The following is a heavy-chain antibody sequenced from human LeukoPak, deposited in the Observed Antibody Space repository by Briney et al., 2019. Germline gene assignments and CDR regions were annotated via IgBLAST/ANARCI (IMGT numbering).Heavy chain of an antibody. CDR2: INHIGST. D-gene: IGHD3-10*01. V-gene: IGHV4-34*01. CDR3: ARRPITMVRGARKPYYYYGMDV. Sequence: SETLSLTCAVYSESFSGYYWSWISQPPGKGLEWIGEINHIGSTNYNPSLKSRVTISVDTSKNQFSLKLSSVTAADTAVYYCARRPITMVRGARKPYYYYGMDVWGKGTTFTVSS. CDR1: SESFSGYY. J-gene: IGHJ6*04.